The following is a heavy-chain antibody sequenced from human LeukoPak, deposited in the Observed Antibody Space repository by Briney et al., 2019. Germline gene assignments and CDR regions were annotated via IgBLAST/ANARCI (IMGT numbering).Heavy chain of an antibody. J-gene: IGHJ6*04. CDR2: INPNSGGT. CDR1: GYTFTGYY. D-gene: IGHD2-21*01. V-gene: IGHV1-2*02. Sequence: GASVKVSCKASGYTFTGYYMHWVRQAPGQGLEWMGWINPNSGGTNYAQKFQGRVTMTRDTSTTTAYMQLSRLRSDDTAVYYCARELGRDLDVWGKGTTVTISS. CDR3: ARELGRDLDV.